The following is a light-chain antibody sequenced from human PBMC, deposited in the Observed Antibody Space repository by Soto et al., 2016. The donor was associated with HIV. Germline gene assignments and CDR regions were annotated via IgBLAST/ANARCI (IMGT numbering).Light chain of an antibody. V-gene: IGLV3-21*03. Sequence: SYELTQPPSLSVAPRKTARITCGGNNVGSKSVQWYQQKPGQAPILVVYDDSDRPSGIPERFSGSNSGNTATLTISRVEAGDEADYYCQGVGWLVLILVVFGGGTKLTVL. J-gene: IGLJ2*01. CDR1: NVGSKS. CDR2: DDS. CDR3: QGVGWLVLILVV.